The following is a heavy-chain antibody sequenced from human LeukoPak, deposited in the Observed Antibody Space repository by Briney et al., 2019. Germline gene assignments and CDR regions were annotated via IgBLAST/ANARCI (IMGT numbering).Heavy chain of an antibody. Sequence: AGGSLRLSCAASGFSFNTYWMNWVRQPPGKGLEWVANIKQDGSEKYYVDSVRGRFTISRDNAKNSLYLQMNSLRAEDTAVYFCARDLTWRDFGDDGAFDIWGQGTVVTVSS. CDR3: ARDLTWRDFGDDGAFDI. D-gene: IGHD4-17*01. V-gene: IGHV3-7*01. CDR2: IKQDGSEK. CDR1: GFSFNTYW. J-gene: IGHJ3*02.